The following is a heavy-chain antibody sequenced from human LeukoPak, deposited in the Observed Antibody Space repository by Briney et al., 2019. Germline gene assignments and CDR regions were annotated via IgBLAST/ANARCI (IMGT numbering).Heavy chain of an antibody. V-gene: IGHV4-39*07. D-gene: IGHD2-2*01. J-gene: IGHJ3*02. CDR2: IYYSGST. CDR1: GGSISSSSYY. CDR3: AREGRLLTNAIVVVPAALYEGAFDI. Sequence: SETLSLTCTVSGGSISSSSYYWGWIRQPPGKGLEWIGSIYYSGSTYYNPSLKSRVTISVDTSKNQFSLKLSSVTAADTAVYYCAREGRLLTNAIVVVPAALYEGAFDIWGQGTMVTVSS.